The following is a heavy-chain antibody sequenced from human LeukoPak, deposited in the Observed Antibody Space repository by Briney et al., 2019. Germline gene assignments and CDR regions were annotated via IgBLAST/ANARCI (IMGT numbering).Heavy chain of an antibody. CDR3: ARGVCSGGSCLLSNWYFDL. D-gene: IGHD2-15*01. J-gene: IGHJ2*01. Sequence: SETLSLTCTVSGDSISSSSYYWGWIRQPPGKGLEWLGTIYYRGTTYYNPSLKSRVTISVDTSKNSLYLQINSLRAEDTAVYYCARGVCSGGSCLLSNWYFDLWGRGTLVTVSS. CDR2: IYYRGTT. CDR1: GDSISSSSYY. V-gene: IGHV4-39*07.